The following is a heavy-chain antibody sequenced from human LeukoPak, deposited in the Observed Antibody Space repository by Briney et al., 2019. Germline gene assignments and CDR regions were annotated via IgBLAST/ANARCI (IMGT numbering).Heavy chain of an antibody. V-gene: IGHV3-7*01. Sequence: GGSLRFSCAASGFTFGSNWMSWVRQAPGKGLEWVANIKEDGSERYHVDGRFTVSRDNVKNSLYLQLNSLRVEDMAVYYCAKTRSSTFWDWGQGTLVTVSS. CDR1: GFTFGSNW. D-gene: IGHD3-3*02. CDR2: IKEDGSER. CDR3: AKTRSSTFWD. J-gene: IGHJ4*02.